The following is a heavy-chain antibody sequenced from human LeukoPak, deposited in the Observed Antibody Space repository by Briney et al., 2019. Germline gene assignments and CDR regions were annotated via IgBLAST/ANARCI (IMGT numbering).Heavy chain of an antibody. CDR1: GFTFISYA. J-gene: IGHJ4*02. V-gene: IGHV3-23*01. CDR2: ISGSGGST. D-gene: IGHD6-19*01. CDR3: AKDRVAVAGWGGFDY. Sequence: PGGSLRLSCAASGFTFISYAMSWVRQAPGKGLEWVSAISGSGGSTYYADSVKGRFTISRDNSKNTLYLQMNSLRAEDTAVYYCAKDRVAVAGWGGFDYWGQGTLVTVSS.